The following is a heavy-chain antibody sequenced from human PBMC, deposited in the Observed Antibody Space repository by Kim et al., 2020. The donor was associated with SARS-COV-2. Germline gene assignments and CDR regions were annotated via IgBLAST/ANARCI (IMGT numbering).Heavy chain of an antibody. Sequence: ASVKVSCKASGYTFTSYGISWVRQAPGQGLEWMGWISAYNGNTNYAQKLQGRVTMTTDTSTSTAYMELRSLRSDDTAVYYCARGVTVVVAAIYYYYGMDVWGQGTTVTVSS. CDR1: GYTFTSYG. V-gene: IGHV1-18*01. CDR2: ISAYNGNT. D-gene: IGHD2-15*01. J-gene: IGHJ6*02. CDR3: ARGVTVVVAAIYYYYGMDV.